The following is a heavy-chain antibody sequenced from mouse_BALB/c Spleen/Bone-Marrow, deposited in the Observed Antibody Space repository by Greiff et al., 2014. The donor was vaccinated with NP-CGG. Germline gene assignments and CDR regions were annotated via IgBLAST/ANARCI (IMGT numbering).Heavy chain of an antibody. D-gene: IGHD2-3*01. V-gene: IGHV2-6-2*01. Sequence: VQLVESGPDLVAPSQSLSITCTVSGFSLTSYGVHWVRQPPGKGLEWVVVIWSDGSTTNNSALKSRLSISKDNSKSQVFLKMNSLQTDDTAMYYCARHDNDGYYLAYWGQGTLVTVSA. CDR2: IWSDGST. J-gene: IGHJ3*01. CDR1: GFSLTSYG. CDR3: ARHDNDGYYLAY.